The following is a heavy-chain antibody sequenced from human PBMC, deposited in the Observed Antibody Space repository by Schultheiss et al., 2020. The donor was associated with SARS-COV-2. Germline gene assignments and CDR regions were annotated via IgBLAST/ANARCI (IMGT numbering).Heavy chain of an antibody. D-gene: IGHD1-26*01. J-gene: IGHJ4*02. V-gene: IGHV3-48*01. Sequence: GGSLRLSCAASGFTFSSYGMHWVRQAPGKGLEWVSYVSGSGTTIHYADSVKGRFTISRDNSKNTLYLQMNSLRAEDTAVYYCARWVDYFDYWGQGTLVTVSS. CDR3: ARWVDYFDY. CDR2: VSGSGTTI. CDR1: GFTFSSYG.